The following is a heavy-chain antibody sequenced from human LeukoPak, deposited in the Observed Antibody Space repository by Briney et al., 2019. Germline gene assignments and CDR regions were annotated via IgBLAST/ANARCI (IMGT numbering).Heavy chain of an antibody. J-gene: IGHJ3*02. V-gene: IGHV1-2*04. Sequence: ASVKVSCKASGYTFTGYYMHWVRQAPGQGLEWMGWINPNSGGTNYAQKFQGWVTMTRDTSISTAYMELSRLTSDDTAVYYCARDLYSSGWTDAFDIWGQGTMVTVSS. CDR2: INPNSGGT. CDR1: GYTFTGYY. D-gene: IGHD6-19*01. CDR3: ARDLYSSGWTDAFDI.